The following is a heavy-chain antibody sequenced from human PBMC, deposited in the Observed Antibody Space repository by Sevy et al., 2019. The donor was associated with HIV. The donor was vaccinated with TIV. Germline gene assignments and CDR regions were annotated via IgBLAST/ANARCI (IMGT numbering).Heavy chain of an antibody. CDR2: INPSGGYT. Sequence: ASVKVSCKASGYIFTNYYINLVRQAPGQGLEWMGIINPSGGYTSYAQKFQGRVTMTRDTSTSTDYMELSSLRSDDTAVYYCARSLYFDSSTYYDYWGQGTLVTVSS. J-gene: IGHJ4*02. CDR1: GYIFTNYY. CDR3: ARSLYFDSSTYYDY. D-gene: IGHD3-22*01. V-gene: IGHV1-46*01.